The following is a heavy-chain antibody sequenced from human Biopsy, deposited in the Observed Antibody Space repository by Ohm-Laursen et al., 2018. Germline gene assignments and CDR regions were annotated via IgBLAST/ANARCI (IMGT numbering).Heavy chain of an antibody. D-gene: IGHD3-22*01. J-gene: IGHJ3*02. CDR2: IYFTGRT. V-gene: IGHV4-61*05. CDR3: GRREVVITHDAFDT. CDR1: GGSISNNNYY. Sequence: TLSLTCTVSGGSISNNNYYWGWIRQPPGKALEWIGYIYFTGRTSYNPSLKSRVTMSVNTSKNQFSLKLNSVTAADTAVYYCGRREVVITHDAFDTWGQGTMVTVSS.